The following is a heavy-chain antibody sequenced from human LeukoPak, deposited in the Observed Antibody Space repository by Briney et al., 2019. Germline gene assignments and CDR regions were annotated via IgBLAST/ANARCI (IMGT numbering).Heavy chain of an antibody. CDR2: IIPIFGTA. V-gene: IGHV1-69*01. J-gene: IGHJ4*02. CDR1: GGTFTRYA. D-gene: IGHD3-22*01. CDR3: ARDASIDDRSGYYYLG. Sequence: ASVKVSCKASGGTFTRYAISWVRQAPGQGLEWMGGIIPIFGTANYAQKFQGRVTLTADESSSTAYMELSSLRSEDTAVYYCARDASIDDRSGYYYLGWGQGTLVT.